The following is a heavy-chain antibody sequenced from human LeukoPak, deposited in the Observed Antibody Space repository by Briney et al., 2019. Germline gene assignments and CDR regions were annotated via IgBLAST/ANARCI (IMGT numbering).Heavy chain of an antibody. CDR3: ARDSSVGAENWYSSGWDDAFDI. CDR1: GFTFSSYS. V-gene: IGHV3-21*01. J-gene: IGHJ3*02. Sequence: GGSLRLSCAASGFTFSSYSMNWVRQAPGKGLEWVSSISSSSSYIYYADSVKGRFTTSRDNAKNSLYLQMNSLRAEDTAVYYCARDSSVGAENWYSSGWDDAFDIWGQGTMVTVSS. CDR2: ISSSSSYI. D-gene: IGHD6-19*01.